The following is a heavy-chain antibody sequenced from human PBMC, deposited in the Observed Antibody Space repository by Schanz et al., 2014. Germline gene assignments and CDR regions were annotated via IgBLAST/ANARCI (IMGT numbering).Heavy chain of an antibody. J-gene: IGHJ3*02. CDR1: GFTFSSYA. V-gene: IGHV3-13*05. CDR2: IGPASDP. D-gene: IGHD2-2*01. CDR3: AKRCSSTSCSHGAFDM. Sequence: DVHLMESGGGLVQPGGSLRLSCAGSGFTFSSYAMNWVRQAPGKGLEWVSGIGPASDPYYAGSVKGRFTISRENGKNSLYLQMNSLRAEDTAVYYCAKRCSSTSCSHGAFDMWGQGTMVTVSS.